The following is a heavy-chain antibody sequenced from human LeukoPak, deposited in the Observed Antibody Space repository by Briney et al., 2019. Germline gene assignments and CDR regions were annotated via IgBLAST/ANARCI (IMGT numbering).Heavy chain of an antibody. V-gene: IGHV3-11*04. D-gene: IGHD1-26*01. CDR2: ISSSGSTI. CDR1: GGSISSSSYY. CDR3: ARGQGPVGAWFDY. J-gene: IGHJ4*02. Sequence: LSLTCTVSGGSISSSSYYWGRIRQAPGKGLEWVSYISSSGSTIYYADSVKGRFSISRDNAKNSLYLQMNSLRAEDTAVYYCARGQGPVGAWFDYWGQGTLVTVSS.